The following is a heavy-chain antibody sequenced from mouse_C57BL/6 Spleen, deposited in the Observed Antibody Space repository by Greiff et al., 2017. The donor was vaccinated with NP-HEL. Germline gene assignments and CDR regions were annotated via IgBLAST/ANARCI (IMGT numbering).Heavy chain of an antibody. CDR3: VRHEGTFYGYDGYYAKDD. CDR1: GYTFTEYT. D-gene: IGHD2-2*01. V-gene: IGHV1-62-2*01. Sequence: VQLQQSGAELVKPGASVKLSCKASGYTFTEYTIHWVKQRSGQGLEWIGWFYPGSGSIKYNEKFKDKATLTADKSSSTVYMELRSLTSEDSAVYFCVRHEGTFYGYDGYYAKDDRGQVTSVTAS. CDR2: FYPGSGSI. J-gene: IGHJ4*01.